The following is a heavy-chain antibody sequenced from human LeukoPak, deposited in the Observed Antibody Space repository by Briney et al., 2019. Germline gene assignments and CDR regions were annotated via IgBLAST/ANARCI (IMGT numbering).Heavy chain of an antibody. CDR1: GFNLADYG. CDR2: ISWNGGDT. Sequence: GGSLRLSCAASGFNLADYGMSWVRQAPGKGLEWVSGISWNGGDTGYADTVKGRFTISRDKSKNSLFLQVNSLRADDTAFYYCAREGIYCVNGVCYLDYWGQGTLVTVSS. D-gene: IGHD2-8*01. V-gene: IGHV3-20*04. J-gene: IGHJ4*02. CDR3: AREGIYCVNGVCYLDY.